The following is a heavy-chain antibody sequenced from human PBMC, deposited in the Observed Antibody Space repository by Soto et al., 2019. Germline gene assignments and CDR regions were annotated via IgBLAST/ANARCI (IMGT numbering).Heavy chain of an antibody. D-gene: IGHD3-22*01. CDR1: GGSISSGGYY. CDR3: AREIVYYYDSSGSIEPPTSVGFDY. V-gene: IGHV4-31*03. J-gene: IGHJ4*02. CDR2: IYYSGST. Sequence: PSETLSLTCTVSGGSISSGGYYWSWIRQHPGKGLEWIGYIYYSGSTYYNPSLKSRVTISVDTSKNQFSLKLSSVTAADTAVYYCAREIVYYYDSSGSIEPPTSVGFDYWGQGTLVTVSS.